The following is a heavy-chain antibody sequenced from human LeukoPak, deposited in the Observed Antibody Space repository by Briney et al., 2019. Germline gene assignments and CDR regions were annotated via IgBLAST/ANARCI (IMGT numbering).Heavy chain of an antibody. J-gene: IGHJ6*02. V-gene: IGHV4-61*01. CDR1: GGSVSSGSYY. CDR3: VRDRDSGTCYYYYGMDV. Sequence: SETLSLTCTVSGGSVSSGSYYWSWIRQPPGKGLEWIGYIYYSGSTNYNPSLKSRVTISVDTSKNQFSLKLTSVTAADTAVCYCVRDRDSGTCYYYYGMDVWGQGTTVTVSS. CDR2: IYYSGST. D-gene: IGHD1-26*01.